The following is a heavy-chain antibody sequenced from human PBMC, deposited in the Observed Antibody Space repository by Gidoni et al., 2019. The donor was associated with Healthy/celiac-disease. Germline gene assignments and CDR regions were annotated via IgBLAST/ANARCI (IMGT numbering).Heavy chain of an antibody. Sequence: QVQLVQSGAEVKKPGASVKVSCKASGYTFTSYYSNWVRQATGQGLEWMGWMNPNSGNTGYAQKFQGRVTMTRNTSISTAYMELSSLRSEDTAVYYCARGGPDSSSWFYYYYGMDVWGQGTTVTVSS. CDR3: ARGGPDSSSWFYYYYGMDV. CDR1: GYTFTSYY. J-gene: IGHJ6*02. D-gene: IGHD6-13*01. CDR2: MNPNSGNT. V-gene: IGHV1-8*01.